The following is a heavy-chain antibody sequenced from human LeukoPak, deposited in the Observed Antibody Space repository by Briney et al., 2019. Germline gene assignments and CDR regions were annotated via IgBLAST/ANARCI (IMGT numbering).Heavy chain of an antibody. V-gene: IGHV4-59*01. Sequence: SETLSLTCTVSGGSTSSYYWSWIRQPPGKGLEWIGYIYYSGSTNYNPSLKSRVTISVDTSKNQFSLKLSSVTAADTAVYYCARVLKGVRYYYGSGSYFENAFDIWGQGTMVTVSS. CDR1: GGSTSSYY. CDR3: ARVLKGVRYYYGSGSYFENAFDI. CDR2: IYYSGST. D-gene: IGHD3-10*01. J-gene: IGHJ3*02.